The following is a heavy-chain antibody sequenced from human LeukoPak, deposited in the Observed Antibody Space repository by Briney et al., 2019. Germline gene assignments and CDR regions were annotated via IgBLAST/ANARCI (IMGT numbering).Heavy chain of an antibody. CDR1: GFTSSSYE. CDR2: ISSSGSTI. Sequence: GGSLRVSCAASGFTSSSYEMNWVRQAPGKGLEWVSYISSSGSTIYYADSVKGRFTISRDNAKNSLYLQMNSLRAEDTAVYYCTKWSGFGDDWGQGTLVTVSS. CDR3: TKWSGFGDD. D-gene: IGHD3-10*01. J-gene: IGHJ4*02. V-gene: IGHV3-48*03.